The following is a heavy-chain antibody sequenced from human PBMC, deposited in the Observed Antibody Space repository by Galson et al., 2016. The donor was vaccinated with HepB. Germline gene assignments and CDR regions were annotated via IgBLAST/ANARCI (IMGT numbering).Heavy chain of an antibody. D-gene: IGHD5-12*01. J-gene: IGHJ6*04. V-gene: IGHV3-13*01. CDR1: GFTFSIYD. CDR3: ARDGGYSGYDAYGLDV. CDR2: IGTAGNT. Sequence: SLRLSCAASGFTFSIYDMHWVRHAPGSGLEWVSAIGTAGNTYFAASVKGRFTISREDAKTSLFLQMNSLTVGDTAVYYCARDGGYSGYDAYGLDVWGKGTTVTVSS.